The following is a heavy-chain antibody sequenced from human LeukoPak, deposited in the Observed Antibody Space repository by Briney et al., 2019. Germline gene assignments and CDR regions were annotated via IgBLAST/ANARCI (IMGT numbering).Heavy chain of an antibody. Sequence: GGSLRLSCAASGFTFSSYGMHWVRQAPGKGLEWVAVILSDGSKEFYTDSVKGRFTISRDNSKNTLYLQMNSLRAEDTAVYYCVRDGDRPANGLDYWGQGTLVTVSS. CDR2: ILSDGSKE. J-gene: IGHJ4*02. CDR3: VRDGDRPANGLDY. CDR1: GFTFSSYG. D-gene: IGHD4/OR15-4a*01. V-gene: IGHV3-33*01.